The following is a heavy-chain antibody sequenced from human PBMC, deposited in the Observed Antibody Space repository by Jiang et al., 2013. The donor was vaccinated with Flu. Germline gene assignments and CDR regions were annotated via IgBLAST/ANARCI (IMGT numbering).Heavy chain of an antibody. J-gene: IGHJ6*02. D-gene: IGHD6-13*01. CDR3: ARDRKQLDLYYYYGMDV. CDR2: IYYSGST. Sequence: SYYWSWIRQPPGKGLEWIGYIYYSGSTNYNPSLKSRVTISVDTSKNQFSLKLSSVTAADTAVYYCARDRKQLDLYYYYGMDVWGQGTTVTVSS. V-gene: IGHV4-59*13. CDR1: SYY.